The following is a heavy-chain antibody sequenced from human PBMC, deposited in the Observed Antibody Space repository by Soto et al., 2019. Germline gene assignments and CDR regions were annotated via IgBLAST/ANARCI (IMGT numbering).Heavy chain of an antibody. CDR1: GYTFTNFG. J-gene: IGHJ4*02. D-gene: IGHD3-16*01. Sequence: ASVKVSCKTSGYTFTNFGLSWVRQAPGQGLEWMGWISAYNGNTNYAQNFQGRVTMTTDTSTSTAYMELRSLRSDATAVYYCARGGTPIDYRGQRTLVTVSS. CDR2: ISAYNGNT. V-gene: IGHV1-18*01. CDR3: ARGGTPIDY.